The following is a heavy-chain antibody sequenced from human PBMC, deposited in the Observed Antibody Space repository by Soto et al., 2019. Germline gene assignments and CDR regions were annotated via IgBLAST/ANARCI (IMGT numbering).Heavy chain of an antibody. V-gene: IGHV4-34*01. D-gene: IGHD3-16*01. CDR2: IYHSGST. Sequence: SETLSLTCAVYGGSFSGYYWTWIRQPPGTGLEWIGEIYHSGSTNYNPSLKSRVTISVDTSKNQFSLKLSSVTAADTAVYYCARRYGGNFDYWGQGTLVTVSS. CDR3: ARRYGGNFDY. CDR1: GGSFSGYY. J-gene: IGHJ4*02.